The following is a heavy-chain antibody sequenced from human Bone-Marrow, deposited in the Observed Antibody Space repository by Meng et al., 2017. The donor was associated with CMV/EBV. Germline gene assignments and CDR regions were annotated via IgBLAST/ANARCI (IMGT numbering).Heavy chain of an antibody. CDR1: GGTFISYA. J-gene: IGHJ4*02. CDR3: ARLDTSIAVADTGGGY. CDR2: IIPIFGTA. V-gene: IGHV1-69*05. D-gene: IGHD6-19*01. Sequence: SVKVFCKASGGTFISYAISWVRQAPGQGLEWMGGIIPIFGTANYAQKFQGRVTITTDECTSTAYIELSSLRSEDTAVYYCARLDTSIAVADTGGGYWGLGTLVTVSS.